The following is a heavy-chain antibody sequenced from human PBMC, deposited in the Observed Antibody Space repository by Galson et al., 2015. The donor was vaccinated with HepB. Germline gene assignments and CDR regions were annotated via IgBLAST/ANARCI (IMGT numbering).Heavy chain of an antibody. V-gene: IGHV3-64D*06. CDR3: VKNRDSSGSSYYFDY. Sequence: SLRLSCAASGFTFSSYAMHWVRQAPGKGLEYVSAISSNGGSTYYADSVKGRFTISRDNSKNTLYLQMSSLRAEDTAVYYCVKNRDSSGSSYYFDYWGQGTLVTVSS. J-gene: IGHJ4*02. D-gene: IGHD6-19*01. CDR1: GFTFSSYA. CDR2: ISSNGGST.